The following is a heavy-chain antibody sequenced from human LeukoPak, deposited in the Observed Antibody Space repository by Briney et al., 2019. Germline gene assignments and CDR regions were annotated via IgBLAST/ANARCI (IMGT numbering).Heavy chain of an antibody. CDR3: ARDPSDGYGPHFDY. CDR2: INHSGST. V-gene: IGHV4-34*01. J-gene: IGHJ4*02. D-gene: IGHD2-21*01. CDR1: GGSFSGYY. Sequence: SETLSLTCAVYGGSFSGYYWSWIRQPPGKGLEWIGEINHSGSTNYNPSLKSRVTISVDTSKNQFSLKLSSVTAADTAVYYCARDPSDGYGPHFDYWGQGTLVTVSS.